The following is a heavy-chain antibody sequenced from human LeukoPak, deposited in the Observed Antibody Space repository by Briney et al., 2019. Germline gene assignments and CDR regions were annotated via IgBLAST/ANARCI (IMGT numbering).Heavy chain of an antibody. CDR3: ARVVRGFPRLSYYYYYYMDV. CDR1: AGSFSGYY. CDR2: INHSGST. D-gene: IGHD6-6*01. V-gene: IGHV4-34*01. J-gene: IGHJ6*03. Sequence: SETLSLTCAVYAGSFSGYYWSWIRQPPGKGLEWIGEINHSGSTNYNPSLKSRVTISVDTSKNQFSLKLSSVTAADTAVYYCARVVRGFPRLSYYYYYYMDVCGKGTTVTVSS.